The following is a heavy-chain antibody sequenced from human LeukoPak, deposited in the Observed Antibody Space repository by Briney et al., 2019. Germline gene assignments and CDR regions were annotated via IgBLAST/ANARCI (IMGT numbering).Heavy chain of an antibody. CDR2: INPNSGGT. J-gene: IGHJ5*02. V-gene: IGHV1-2*02. D-gene: IGHD3-3*01. Sequence: ASVKVSCKASGYTFTGYYMHWVRQAPGQGLEWMGWINPNSGGTNYAQKFQGRVTMTRDTSISTAYMELSRLRSDDTAVYYCARWEDFWSRPWFDPWGRGTLVTVSS. CDR1: GYTFTGYY. CDR3: ARWEDFWSRPWFDP.